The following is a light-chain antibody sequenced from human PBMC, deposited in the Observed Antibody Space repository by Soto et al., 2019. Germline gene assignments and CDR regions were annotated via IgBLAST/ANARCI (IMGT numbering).Light chain of an antibody. J-gene: IGKJ1*01. Sequence: ESVLTQSPGTLSLSPGERATLSCRASQSVSSSYLAWYQQKPGQAPRLLIYGASSRATGIPNRFSGSGSGTDFTLTNSRLEPEDATVYYCQQYGSSPRTFGQVTKVEIK. CDR3: QQYGSSPRT. V-gene: IGKV3-20*01. CDR1: QSVSSSY. CDR2: GAS.